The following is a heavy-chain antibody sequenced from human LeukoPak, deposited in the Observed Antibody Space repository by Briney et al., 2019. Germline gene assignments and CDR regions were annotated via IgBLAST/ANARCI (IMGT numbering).Heavy chain of an antibody. J-gene: IGHJ4*02. CDR3: ARVDYYGSGSVDFDY. CDR1: GFTFSSYS. CDR2: ISSSSYI. V-gene: IGHV3-21*01. Sequence: GGSLRLSCAATGFTFSSYSMNWVRQAPGKGLEWVSSISSSSYIYYADSVKGRFTISRDNAKNSLYLQMNSLRAEDTAVYYCARVDYYGSGSVDFDYWGQGTLVTVSS. D-gene: IGHD3-10*01.